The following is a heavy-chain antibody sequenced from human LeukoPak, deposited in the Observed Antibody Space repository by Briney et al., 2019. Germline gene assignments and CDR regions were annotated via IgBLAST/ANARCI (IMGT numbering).Heavy chain of an antibody. V-gene: IGHV4-38-2*02. CDR1: GYSISSGYY. Sequence: PSEALSLTCTVSGYSISSGYYWGWIRQPPGKGLEWIGSIYHSGSTYYNPSLKSRVTISVDTSKNQFSLKLSSVTAADTAVYYCARGGGYNYNYWGQGTLVTVSS. D-gene: IGHD5-24*01. CDR3: ARGGGYNYNY. CDR2: IYHSGST. J-gene: IGHJ4*02.